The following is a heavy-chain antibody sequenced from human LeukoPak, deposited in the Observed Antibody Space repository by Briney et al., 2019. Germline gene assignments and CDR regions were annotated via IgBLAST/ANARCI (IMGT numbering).Heavy chain of an antibody. CDR3: ANQPSIAASSDTDF. V-gene: IGHV3-23*01. Sequence: GGSLRLSCATCGLTFSRYALSWVRQAPGRGLEWVSAISGGGRSTYYADSVKGRFTISRDNSNNTLYLQMTNLGVDDTAVYFCANQPSIAASSDTDFWGQGTLVSVPS. D-gene: IGHD6-6*01. CDR1: GLTFSRYA. J-gene: IGHJ4*02. CDR2: ISGGGRST.